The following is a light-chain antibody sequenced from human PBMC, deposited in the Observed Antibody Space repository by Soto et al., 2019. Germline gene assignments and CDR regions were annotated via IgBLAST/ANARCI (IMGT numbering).Light chain of an antibody. Sequence: EIVLTQSPGTLSLSPGERATLSCVAIQSVSSSSLDWYQQKPGQSPSLLIYCASTRATGTPDRLSGSGSGTEFTLTISSLKYEDYAVYFCQQYIRWPLTFGGGTKVDI. V-gene: IGKV3-20*01. J-gene: IGKJ4*01. CDR2: CAS. CDR1: QSVSSSS. CDR3: QQYIRWPLT.